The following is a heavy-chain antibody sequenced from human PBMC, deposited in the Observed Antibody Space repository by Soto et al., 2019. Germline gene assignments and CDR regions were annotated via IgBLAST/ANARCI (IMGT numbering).Heavy chain of an antibody. CDR1: GFTFSSYA. J-gene: IGHJ4*02. D-gene: IGHD3-22*01. V-gene: IGHV3-30-3*01. CDR2: ISYDGSNK. Sequence: QVQLVESGGGVVQPGRSLRLSCAASGFTFSSYAMHWVRQAPGKGLEWVAVISYDGSNKYYADSVKGRFTISRDNSKNTLYLQMNSLRAEDTAVYYCARDSYYYDSSGYWIRGYFDYWGQVTLVTVSS. CDR3: ARDSYYYDSSGYWIRGYFDY.